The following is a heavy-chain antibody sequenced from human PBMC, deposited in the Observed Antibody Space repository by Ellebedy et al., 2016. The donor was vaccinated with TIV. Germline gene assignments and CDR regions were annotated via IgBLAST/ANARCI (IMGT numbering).Heavy chain of an antibody. Sequence: GESLKISXAASGFTVSSNYMSWVRQAPGKGLEWVSVIYSGGSTYYADSVKGRFTISRDNSKNTLYLQMNSLRAEDTAVYYCARFLASYYYYYGMDVWGQGTTVTVSS. D-gene: IGHD3-3*01. CDR2: IYSGGST. CDR3: ARFLASYYYYYGMDV. CDR1: GFTVSSNY. V-gene: IGHV3-53*01. J-gene: IGHJ6*02.